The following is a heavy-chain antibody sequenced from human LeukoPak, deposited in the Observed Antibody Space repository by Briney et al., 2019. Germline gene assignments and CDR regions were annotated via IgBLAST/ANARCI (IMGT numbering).Heavy chain of an antibody. CDR1: GFTVSSSY. CDR2: IYSGGST. J-gene: IGHJ4*02. V-gene: IGHV3-66*01. Sequence: GGSLRLSCAAPGFTVSSSYMSWVRQAPGKGLEWVSVIYSGGSTYYADSVKGRFTISRDNAKNSLYLQMNSLRAEDTAVYYCARYGYSRVYWGRGTLVTVSS. D-gene: IGHD6-13*01. CDR3: ARYGYSRVY.